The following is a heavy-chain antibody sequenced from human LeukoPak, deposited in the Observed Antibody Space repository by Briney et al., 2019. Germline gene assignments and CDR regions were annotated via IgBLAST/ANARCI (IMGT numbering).Heavy chain of an antibody. J-gene: IGHJ4*02. V-gene: IGHV1-69*06. CDR2: IIPIFGTA. D-gene: IGHD3-22*01. CDR3: ARAVTRGGSSGYYY. CDR1: GGTFSSYA. Sequence: ASVKVSCKASGGTFSSYAISWVRQAPGQGLEWMGRIIPIFGTANYAQKFQGRVTITADKSTSTAYMELSSLRSEDTAVYYCARAVTRGGSSGYYYWGQGTLVTVSS.